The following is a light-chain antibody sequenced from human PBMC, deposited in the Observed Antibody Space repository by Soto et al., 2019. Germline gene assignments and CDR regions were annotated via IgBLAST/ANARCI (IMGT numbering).Light chain of an antibody. J-gene: IGLJ1*01. Sequence: QSVLTQPPSASGTPGQRVTISCSGNSSNIGSDFVYWYQQLPGTAPKLLIYHNYQRPSGVPDRFSGSKSGTSGSLAISDLRSEDEADYYCSAWDDSLSAYVFGAGTKLTVL. CDR3: SAWDDSLSAYV. CDR1: SSNIGSDF. V-gene: IGLV1-47*01. CDR2: HNY.